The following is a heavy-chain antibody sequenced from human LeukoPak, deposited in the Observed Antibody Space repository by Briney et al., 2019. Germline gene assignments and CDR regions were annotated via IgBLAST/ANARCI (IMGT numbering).Heavy chain of an antibody. V-gene: IGHV4-31*03. CDR2: IYYSGST. Sequence: SETLSFTCTVSGGSISSGGYYWSWIRQHPGKGLEWIGYIYYSGSTYYNPSLKSRVTISVDTSKNQFSLKLSSVTAADTAVYYCARLPIADCSGGSCYSYCFDYWGQGTLVTVSS. CDR1: GGSISSGGYY. J-gene: IGHJ4*02. CDR3: ARLPIADCSGGSCYSYCFDY. D-gene: IGHD2-15*01.